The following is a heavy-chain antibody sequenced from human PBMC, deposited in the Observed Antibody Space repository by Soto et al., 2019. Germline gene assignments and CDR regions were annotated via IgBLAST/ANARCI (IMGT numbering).Heavy chain of an antibody. CDR3: ARDSGWYIDY. V-gene: IGHV3-21*01. D-gene: IGHD6-19*01. CDR2: ISSSSSYI. CDR1: GVTFSSYS. J-gene: IGHJ4*02. Sequence: GGSLRLSCASSGVTFSSYSMNWVRQAPGKGLEWVSSISSSSSYIYYADSVKGRFTISRDNAKNSLYLQMNSLRAEDTAVYYCARDSGWYIDYWGQGTLVTVSS.